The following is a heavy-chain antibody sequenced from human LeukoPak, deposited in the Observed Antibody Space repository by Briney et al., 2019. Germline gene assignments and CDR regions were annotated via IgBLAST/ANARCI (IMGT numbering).Heavy chain of an antibody. D-gene: IGHD4-17*01. J-gene: IGHJ4*02. CDR1: GGSISSYY. CDR3: ARVGYKRRTMTTVTTFDY. CDR2: IYYSGST. V-gene: IGHV4-59*01. Sequence: SETLSLTCTVSGGSISSYYWSWIRQPPGKGLEWIGYIYYSGSTNYNPSLKSRVTISVDTSKNQFSLKLSSVTAADTAVYYCARVGYKRRTMTTVTTFDYWGQGTLVTVSS.